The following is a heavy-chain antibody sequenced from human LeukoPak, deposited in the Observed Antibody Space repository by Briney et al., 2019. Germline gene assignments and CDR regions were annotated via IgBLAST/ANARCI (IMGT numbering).Heavy chain of an antibody. CDR3: AREYGSGSYYNYYMDV. CDR1: GFTFSSYG. V-gene: IGHV3-30*02. D-gene: IGHD3-10*01. Sequence: GGSLRLSCAASGFTFSSYGMHWVRQAPGKGLEWVAFIRYDGSNKYYADSVKGRFTISRDNSKNTLYLQMNSLRAEDTAVYYCAREYGSGSYYNYYMDVWGKGTTVTVSS. J-gene: IGHJ6*03. CDR2: IRYDGSNK.